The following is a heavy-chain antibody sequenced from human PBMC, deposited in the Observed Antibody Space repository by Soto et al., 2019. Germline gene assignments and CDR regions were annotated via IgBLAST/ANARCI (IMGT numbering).Heavy chain of an antibody. J-gene: IGHJ4*02. Sequence: SETLSLTCAVYGGSFSGFYWSWIRQPPGKGLEWIGEINHSGSTNYNPSLKSRVTISVDTSKNQFSLKLSSVTAADTAVYYCARVMVRGVGLDYWGQGTLVTVSS. V-gene: IGHV4-34*01. CDR3: ARVMVRGVGLDY. D-gene: IGHD3-10*01. CDR1: GGSFSGFY. CDR2: INHSGST.